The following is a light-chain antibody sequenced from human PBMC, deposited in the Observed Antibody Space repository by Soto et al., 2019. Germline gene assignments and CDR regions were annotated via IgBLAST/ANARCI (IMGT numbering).Light chain of an antibody. V-gene: IGKV3-20*01. CDR3: QQYGSSPWT. Sequence: EIVLTQSPGTLSLSPGERATLSCRASQSVSSSYLAWYQQKPGQAPRLLIYGASSRATGIPDMFSGSGYGTDFTLTISRLEPEDFAVYYCQQYGSSPWTFGQGTNVEIK. CDR1: QSVSSSY. CDR2: GAS. J-gene: IGKJ1*01.